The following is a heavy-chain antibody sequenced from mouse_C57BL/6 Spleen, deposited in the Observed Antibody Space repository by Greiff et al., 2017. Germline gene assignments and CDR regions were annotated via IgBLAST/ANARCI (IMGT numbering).Heavy chain of an antibody. Sequence: VQLQQSGAELVRPGSSVKLSCKASGYTFTSYWMHWVKQRPIQGLEWIGNIDPSDSETHYNQKFKDKATLTVDKSSSTAYMQLSSLTSEDSAVYYCARQVPYYGSSYGDYFDYWGQGTTLTVSS. CDR1: GYTFTSYW. CDR3: ARQVPYYGSSYGDYFDY. J-gene: IGHJ2*01. V-gene: IGHV1-52*01. D-gene: IGHD1-1*01. CDR2: IDPSDSET.